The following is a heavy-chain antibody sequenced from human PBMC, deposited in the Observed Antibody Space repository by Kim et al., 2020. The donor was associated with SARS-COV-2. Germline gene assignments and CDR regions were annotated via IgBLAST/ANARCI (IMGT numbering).Heavy chain of an antibody. CDR2: INHSGST. V-gene: IGHV4-34*01. J-gene: IGHJ4*02. CDR1: GGSFSGYY. Sequence: SETLSLTCTVYGGSFSGYYWSWIRQPPGKGLEWIGEINHSGSTKYNPSLKSRVTISVDTSKNQFSLKLSSVTAADTAVYYCARAGSSTWFPTSYYFDYWGQGTLVTVSS. D-gene: IGHD6-13*01. CDR3: ARAGSSTWFPTSYYFDY.